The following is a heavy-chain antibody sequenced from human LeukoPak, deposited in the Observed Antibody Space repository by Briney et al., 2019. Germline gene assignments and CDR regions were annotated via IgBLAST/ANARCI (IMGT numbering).Heavy chain of an antibody. CDR3: VRSLRSADF. CDR1: GFTFTDYW. Sequence: GGSLRLSCAASGFTFTDYWMSWVRQAPGKGLEWVAFIRKRGIETNYVDSVKGRFTISRDNAKNTLFLQMDSLRPEDTAVYYCVRSLRSADFWGQGTLDTVSS. V-gene: IGHV3-7*01. CDR2: IRKRGIET. J-gene: IGHJ4*02.